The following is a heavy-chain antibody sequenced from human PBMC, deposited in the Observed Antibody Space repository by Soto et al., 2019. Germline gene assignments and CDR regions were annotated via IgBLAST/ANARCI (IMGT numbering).Heavy chain of an antibody. CDR1: GYTFTNYG. D-gene: IGHD4-17*01. Sequence: ASVKVSCKASGYTFTNYGISWVRQAPGQGLEWMGWISAYNGNTNYAQKLQGRVTMTTDTSTSTAYMELRSLRSDDTAVYYCAREVSHGDYYDYWSQGTLVTVSS. CDR3: AREVSHGDYYDY. CDR2: ISAYNGNT. V-gene: IGHV1-18*01. J-gene: IGHJ4*02.